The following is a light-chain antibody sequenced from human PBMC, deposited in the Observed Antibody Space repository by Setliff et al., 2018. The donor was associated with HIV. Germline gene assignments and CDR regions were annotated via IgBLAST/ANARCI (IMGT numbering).Light chain of an antibody. CDR1: SSDVGGFNF. J-gene: IGLJ1*01. CDR2: DVT. Sequence: QSVLTQPASMSGSPGQSIAVSCTGTSSDVGGFNFVSWYQQHPGKAPRLMIYDVTNRPSGVSNRFSGSKSGNTASLTISGLQAEDEADYYCTSYANSSTYIFGTGTKVTVL. CDR3: TSYANSSTYI. V-gene: IGLV2-14*03.